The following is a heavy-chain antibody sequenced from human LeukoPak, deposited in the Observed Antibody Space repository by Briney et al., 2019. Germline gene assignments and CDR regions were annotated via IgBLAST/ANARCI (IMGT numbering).Heavy chain of an antibody. J-gene: IGHJ6*02. CDR3: AKDGNTAMVLYYYYGMDV. CDR1: GFTFSSYA. Sequence: GGSLRLSCAASGFTFSSYAMSWVRQAPGKGLEWVSAISGSGGSTYYADSVKGRFTISRDNSKNTLYLQMNSLGAEDTAVYYCAKDGNTAMVLYYYYGMDVWGQGTTVTVSS. CDR2: ISGSGGST. V-gene: IGHV3-23*01. D-gene: IGHD5-18*01.